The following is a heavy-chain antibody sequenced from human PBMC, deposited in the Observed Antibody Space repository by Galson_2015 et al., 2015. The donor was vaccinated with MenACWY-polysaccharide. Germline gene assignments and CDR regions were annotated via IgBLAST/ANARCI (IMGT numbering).Heavy chain of an antibody. Sequence: SLRLSCAASGFTFSSYAVSWVRQAPGKGLEWVSAISGSGGSTYYADSVKGRFTISRDNSKNTLYLQMNSLRAEDTAVYYCAKATAYYYDSSGGEGYWGQGTLVTVSS. V-gene: IGHV3-23*01. D-gene: IGHD3-22*01. CDR1: GFTFSSYA. CDR2: ISGSGGST. J-gene: IGHJ4*02. CDR3: AKATAYYYDSSGGEGY.